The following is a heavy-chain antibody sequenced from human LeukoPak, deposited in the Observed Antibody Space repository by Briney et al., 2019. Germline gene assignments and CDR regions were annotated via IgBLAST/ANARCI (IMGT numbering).Heavy chain of an antibody. V-gene: IGHV3-66*02. CDR2: IHSGGSS. CDR3: ARERWAFDY. Sequence: GGSLRLSCAASGFTFSSYAMSWVRQAPGKGLEWVSVIHSGGSSYYADSVKGRFTISRDNSKNTLYLQMNSLRAEDTAVYYCARERWAFDYWGQGTLVTVSS. J-gene: IGHJ4*02. CDR1: GFTFSSYA. D-gene: IGHD1-26*01.